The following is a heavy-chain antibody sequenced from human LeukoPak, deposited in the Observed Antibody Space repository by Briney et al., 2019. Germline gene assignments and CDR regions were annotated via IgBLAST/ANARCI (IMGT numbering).Heavy chain of an antibody. CDR2: ISSSSSYI. D-gene: IGHD1-26*01. CDR1: GFTVSSNY. V-gene: IGHV3-21*01. J-gene: IGHJ4*02. CDR3: AREFSGSYPREDY. Sequence: GGSLRLSCAASGFTVSSNYMNWVRQAPGKGLEWVSSISSSSSYIYYADSVKGRFTISRDNAKNSLYLQMNSLRAEDTAVYYCAREFSGSYPREDYWGQGTLVTVSS.